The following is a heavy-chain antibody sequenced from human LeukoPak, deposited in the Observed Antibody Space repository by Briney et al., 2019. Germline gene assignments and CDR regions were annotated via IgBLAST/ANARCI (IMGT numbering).Heavy chain of an antibody. J-gene: IGHJ4*02. V-gene: IGHV1-2*02. CDR3: ARDGRTCSGDSCYSFLDY. D-gene: IGHD2-15*01. CDR1: GYSFTGSF. Sequence: ASVRVSCKASGYSFTGSFIFWMRQAPGQGLECMGWLNTDNGGVKYAQKFQGRVTMTTDTSISTAYMELRGLRSDDTAVYYCARDGRTCSGDSCYSFLDYWGQGTLVSVSS. CDR2: LNTDNGGV.